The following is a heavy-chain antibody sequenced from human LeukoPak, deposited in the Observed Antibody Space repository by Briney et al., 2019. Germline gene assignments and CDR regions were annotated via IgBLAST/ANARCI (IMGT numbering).Heavy chain of an antibody. J-gene: IGHJ4*02. CDR2: INPNSGGT. D-gene: IGHD2-15*01. V-gene: IGHV1-2*06. CDR1: GYTFTGYY. CDR3: ARLRGYCSGGSCKDY. Sequence: ASVKVSCKASGYTFTGYYTHWVRQAPGQGLEWMGRINPNSGGTNYAQKFQGRVTMTRDTSISTAYMELSRLRSDDTAVYYCARLRGYCSGGSCKDYWGQGTLVTVSS.